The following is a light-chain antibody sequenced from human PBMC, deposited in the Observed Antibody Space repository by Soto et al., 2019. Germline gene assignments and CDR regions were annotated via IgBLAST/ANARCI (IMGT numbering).Light chain of an antibody. CDR2: DAS. V-gene: IGKV3-20*01. CDR1: QSVSRSY. CDR3: QRYDSSSII. Sequence: EIVLTQSPGTLSLSPGEGATLSCRASQSVSRSYLVWYQQKPGQAPRLLIYDASTRATGIPDSFSGSGSGTDFTLSISRLEPEDFAVYFCQRYDSSSIIFGQGTRLEVK. J-gene: IGKJ5*01.